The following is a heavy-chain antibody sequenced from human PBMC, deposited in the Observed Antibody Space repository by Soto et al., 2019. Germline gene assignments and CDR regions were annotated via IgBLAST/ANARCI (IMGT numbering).Heavy chain of an antibody. CDR1: GYIFTSCV. D-gene: IGHD1-26*01. CDR3: ARGNQELDY. J-gene: IGHJ4*02. CDR2: INAGNGNT. V-gene: IGHV1-3*01. Sequence: ASVQVSCKASGYIFTSCVMHWVRQAPGQRLEWMGWINAGNGNTKYSPKYQGRVTITRDTSASAAHMDLSSLTSEDTAVYFCARGNQELDYWGQGTLVTVSS.